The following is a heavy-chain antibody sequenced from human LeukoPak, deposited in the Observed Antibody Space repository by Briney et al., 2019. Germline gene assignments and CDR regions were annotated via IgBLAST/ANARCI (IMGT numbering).Heavy chain of an antibody. Sequence: PSGTLSLTCAVSGGSISSSNWWSWVRQPPGKGLEWIGSFSCSGSTYCNPSLKSRVTISVDTSKSQFSLYMDSVTAADTAVYYCARDWNRYAYWGQGTLVTVSS. V-gene: IGHV4-4*02. CDR3: ARDWNRYAY. CDR2: FSCSGST. CDR1: GGSISSSNW. D-gene: IGHD1-1*01. J-gene: IGHJ4*02.